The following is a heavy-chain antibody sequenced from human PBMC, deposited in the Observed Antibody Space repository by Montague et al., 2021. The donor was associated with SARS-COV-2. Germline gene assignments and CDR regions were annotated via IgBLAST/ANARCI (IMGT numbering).Heavy chain of an antibody. V-gene: IGHV3-30*04. CDR3: ATELELSAFDI. J-gene: IGHJ3*02. CDR1: GFTFSSYA. Sequence: SLRLSCAASGFTFSSYAMHWVRQAPGKGLERVAVISYDGGNKYYVDSVKGRFTISRDNSKNTLYLQMNSLRAEDTAVYYCATELELSAFDIWGQGTMVTVSS. CDR2: ISYDGGNK. D-gene: IGHD1-7*01.